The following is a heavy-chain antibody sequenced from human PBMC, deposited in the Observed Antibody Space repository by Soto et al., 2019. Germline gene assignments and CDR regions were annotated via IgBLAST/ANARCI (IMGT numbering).Heavy chain of an antibody. D-gene: IGHD3-10*01. J-gene: IGHJ6*02. CDR2: IYHSGST. Sequence: QVQLQESGPGLVKPSGTLSLTCAVSGGSISSSNWWSWVRQPPGKGLEWIGEIYHSGSTNYNPSLKSRVTIPVDKSKNQFSLKLSSVTAADTAVYYCARDVLLWFGEHHYGMDVWGQGTTVTVSS. V-gene: IGHV4-4*02. CDR3: ARDVLLWFGEHHYGMDV. CDR1: GGSISSSNW.